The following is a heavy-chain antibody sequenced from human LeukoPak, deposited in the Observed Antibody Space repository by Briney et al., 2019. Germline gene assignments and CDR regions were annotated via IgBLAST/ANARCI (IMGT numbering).Heavy chain of an antibody. J-gene: IGHJ5*02. CDR2: INHSGST. CDR1: GGSFSGYY. D-gene: IGHD2-2*01. CDR3: ARGQLYCSSTSCYEGFDP. V-gene: IGHV4-34*01. Sequence: SETLSLTCAVYGGSFSGYYWSWIRQPPGKGLERIGEINHSGSTNYNPSLKSRVTISVDTSKNQFSLKLSSVTAADTAVYYCARGQLYCSSTSCYEGFDPWGQGTLVTVSS.